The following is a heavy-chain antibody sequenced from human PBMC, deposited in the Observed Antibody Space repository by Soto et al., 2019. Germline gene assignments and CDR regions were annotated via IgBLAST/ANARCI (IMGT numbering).Heavy chain of an antibody. D-gene: IGHD6-25*01. Sequence: GGSLRLSCIAPGFTFSNYAMNWVRQAPGKGLEWVSTISDNGANTFIGDSMKDHFDISRDNSKNTVFLHLSTVRAEDTAIYYCARAIGADFFDYWGQGTPVTVSS. CDR1: GFTFSNYA. J-gene: IGHJ4*02. V-gene: IGHV3-23*01. CDR2: ISDNGANT. CDR3: ARAIGADFFDY.